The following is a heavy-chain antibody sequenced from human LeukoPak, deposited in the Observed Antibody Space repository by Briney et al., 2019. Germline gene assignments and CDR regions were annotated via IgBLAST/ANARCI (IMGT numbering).Heavy chain of an antibody. J-gene: IGHJ4*02. CDR3: ARGGDSKHLVN. CDR2: IYHSGST. Sequence: TSETLSLTCTVSGGSISSYYWSWIRQPPGKGLEWIGYIYHSGSTNYNPSLKSRVTISVDTSKNQFSLNLSSVTAADTAVYYCARGGDSKHLVNWGQGTLVTVSS. D-gene: IGHD3-3*02. V-gene: IGHV4-59*01. CDR1: GGSISSYY.